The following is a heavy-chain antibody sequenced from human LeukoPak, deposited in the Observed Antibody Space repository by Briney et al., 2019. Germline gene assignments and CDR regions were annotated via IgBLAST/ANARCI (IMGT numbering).Heavy chain of an antibody. CDR3: ALKPLSRVVVVAAHFDY. CDR2: IYYSGST. CDR1: GGSISSSSYY. D-gene: IGHD2-15*01. Sequence: SETLSLTCTVSGGSISSSSYYWGWIRQPPGKGLEWIGSIYYSGSTYYNPSLKSRVTISVDTSKNQFSLKLSSVTAADTAVYYCALKPLSRVVVVAAHFDYWGQGTLVTVSS. V-gene: IGHV4-39*07. J-gene: IGHJ4*02.